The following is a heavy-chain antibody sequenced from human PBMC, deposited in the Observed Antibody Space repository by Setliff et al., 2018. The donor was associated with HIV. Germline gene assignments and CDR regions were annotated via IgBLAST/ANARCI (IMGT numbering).Heavy chain of an antibody. Sequence: KASETLSLTCSVSGVSINRTDHYWGWIRQSPGKSLEWIGSVSQSGSTYYNPSLKSRVTMSLDTSKTQYSLKLNSVTAADTAVYYCARLEYYSDGNGYLQFYFDYWGQGTLVTVSS. D-gene: IGHD3-22*01. V-gene: IGHV4-38-2*02. CDR1: GVSINRTDHY. CDR2: VSQSGST. CDR3: ARLEYYSDGNGYLQFYFDY. J-gene: IGHJ4*02.